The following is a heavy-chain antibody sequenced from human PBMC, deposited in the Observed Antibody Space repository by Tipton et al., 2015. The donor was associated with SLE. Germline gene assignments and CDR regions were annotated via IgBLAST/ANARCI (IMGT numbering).Heavy chain of an antibody. CDR3: AKRNDFWSGYYGYYYGMDV. V-gene: IGHV4-34*01. J-gene: IGHJ6*02. D-gene: IGHD3-3*01. CDR2: INHSGST. Sequence: TLSLTCAVYGGSFSVYHWTWIRQPPGKGLEWIGEINHSGSTKYNPSLRSRVTISLDTSKNQFSLKLSSVTAADTAVYYCAKRNDFWSGYYGYYYGMDVWGQGTTVTVSS. CDR1: GGSFSVYH.